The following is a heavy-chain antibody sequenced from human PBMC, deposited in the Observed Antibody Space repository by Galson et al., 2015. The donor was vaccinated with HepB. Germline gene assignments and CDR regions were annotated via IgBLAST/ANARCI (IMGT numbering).Heavy chain of an antibody. D-gene: IGHD4-17*01. J-gene: IGHJ4*02. CDR2: INHSGST. CDR1: GGSFSGYY. V-gene: IGHV4-34*01. CDR3: ASPGTMTTVTTFDY. Sequence: SETLSLTCAVYGGSFSGYYWSWIRQPPGKGLEWIGEINHSGSTNYNPSLKSRVTISVDTSKNQFSLKLSSVTAADTAVYYCASPGTMTTVTTFDYWGQGTLVTVSS.